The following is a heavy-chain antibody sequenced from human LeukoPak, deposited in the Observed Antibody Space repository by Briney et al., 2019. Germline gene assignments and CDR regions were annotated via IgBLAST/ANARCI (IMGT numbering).Heavy chain of an antibody. D-gene: IGHD2-2*01. V-gene: IGHV3-30*02. Sequence: GGSLRLSCAASGFTFSSYGMHWVRQAPGKGLEWVAFIRYDGSNKYYADSVKGRFTISRDNSKNTLYLQMNSLRAEDTAVYYCARAQTGGYCSSTSCYGVYFDYWGQGTLVTVSS. CDR2: IRYDGSNK. CDR1: GFTFSSYG. CDR3: ARAQTGGYCSSTSCYGVYFDY. J-gene: IGHJ4*02.